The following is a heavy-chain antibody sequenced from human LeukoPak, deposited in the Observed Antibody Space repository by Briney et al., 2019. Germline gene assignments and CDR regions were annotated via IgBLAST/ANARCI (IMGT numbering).Heavy chain of an antibody. CDR1: GFTFSNYW. D-gene: IGHD6-13*01. Sequence: PGGSLRLSCAASGFTFSNYWMHWVRQAPGKGLVWVSRINSDGSSRNYADSVKGRFTISRDNAKNTLYLQMNSLRPEDTALYYCAKHYGYSSSWYDYWGQGTLVTVSS. V-gene: IGHV3-74*01. J-gene: IGHJ4*02. CDR2: INSDGSSR. CDR3: AKHYGYSSSWYDY.